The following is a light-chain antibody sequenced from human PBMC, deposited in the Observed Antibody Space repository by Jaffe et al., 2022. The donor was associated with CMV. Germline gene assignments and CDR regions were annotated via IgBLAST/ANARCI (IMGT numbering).Light chain of an antibody. CDR1: QSVISKY. V-gene: IGKV3-20*01. Sequence: EIVLTQSPGTLSFSPGERATLSCRTSQSVISKYLAWYQQKPGQAPRLLIYAASNRATGIPDRFSGSAFGTDFTLTISRLEPEDFAVYYCQYYGRPALYTFGQGTKVEI. CDR3: QYYGRPALYT. J-gene: IGKJ2*01. CDR2: AAS.